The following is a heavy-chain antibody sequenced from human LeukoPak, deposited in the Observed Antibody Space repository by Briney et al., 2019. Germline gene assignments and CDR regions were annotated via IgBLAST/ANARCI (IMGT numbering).Heavy chain of an antibody. J-gene: IGHJ4*02. V-gene: IGHV3-53*01. CDR1: GLTVSSNC. CDR3: ARDPYNSGSSYFDY. CDR2: IYSGGST. Sequence: WGSLRLSCAVSGLTVSSNCMSWIRQAPAKELEWVSAIYSGGSTFYADSVKGRFTISRDDSKNTLYLQMNSLRAEDTAVYYCARDPYNSGSSYFDYWGQGTLVTVSS. D-gene: IGHD3-10*01.